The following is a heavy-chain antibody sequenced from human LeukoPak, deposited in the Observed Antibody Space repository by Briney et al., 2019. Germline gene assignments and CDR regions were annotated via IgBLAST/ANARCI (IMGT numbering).Heavy chain of an antibody. J-gene: IGHJ6*03. V-gene: IGHV1-8*03. CDR2: MNPNSGNT. CDR3: AIPLGGPYYYYMDV. CDR1: GYTFTSYD. Sequence: EASVKVSCKASGYTFTSYDINWVRQAPGQGLEWMGWMNPNSGNTGYAQKFQGRVTITRNTSISTAYMELSSLRSEDTAVYYCAIPLGGPYYYYMDVWGKGTTVTVSS.